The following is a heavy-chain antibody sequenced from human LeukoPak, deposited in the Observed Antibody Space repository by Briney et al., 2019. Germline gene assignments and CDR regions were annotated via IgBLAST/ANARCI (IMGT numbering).Heavy chain of an antibody. V-gene: IGHV3-30-3*01. D-gene: IGHD4-17*01. CDR1: GFTFSSYA. J-gene: IGHJ4*02. CDR2: ISHDGSNK. Sequence: PGGSLRLSCAASGFTFSSYAMNWVRQAPGKGLEWVAVISHDGSNKYYADSVKGRFTISRDNSKNTLYLQMNSLRAEDTAVYYCASGPTVTTEPFDYWGQGTLVTVSS. CDR3: ASGPTVTTEPFDY.